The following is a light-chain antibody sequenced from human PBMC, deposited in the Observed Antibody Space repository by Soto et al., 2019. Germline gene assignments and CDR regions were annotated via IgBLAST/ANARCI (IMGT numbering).Light chain of an antibody. CDR3: HQYSIAPLT. CDR1: QSVSSNY. V-gene: IGKV3-20*01. CDR2: GAS. Sequence: EIVLTQSPGTLSLSPGDRATLSCRASQSVSSNYLAWYQQKLGQAPSLLIYGASSRATGIPDRFSGSGSGTDFTLTINRLEPEDFEVYYCHQYSIAPLTFGGGTKVEIK. J-gene: IGKJ4*01.